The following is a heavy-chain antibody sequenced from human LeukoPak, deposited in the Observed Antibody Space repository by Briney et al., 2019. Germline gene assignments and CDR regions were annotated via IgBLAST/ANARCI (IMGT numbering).Heavy chain of an antibody. CDR1: GFTFSSYA. CDR2: ISYDGSNK. Sequence: GGSLRLSCAASGFTFSSYAMHWVRQAPGKGLEWVAVISYDGSNKYYADSVKGRFTISRDNSKNTLYLQMNSLRAEDTAVYYCARGMGPGYQLLIWGQGTLVTVSS. D-gene: IGHD2-2*01. CDR3: ARGMGPGYQLLI. J-gene: IGHJ4*02. V-gene: IGHV3-30-3*01.